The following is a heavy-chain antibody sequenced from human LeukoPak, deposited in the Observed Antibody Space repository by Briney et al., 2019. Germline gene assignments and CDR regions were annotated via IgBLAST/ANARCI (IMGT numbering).Heavy chain of an antibody. D-gene: IGHD3-3*01. Sequence: GGSLRLSCAASGFTFSSYGMHWVRQAPGKGLEWVAVISYDGSNKYYADSVKGRFTISRDNSKNTLYLQMNSLRAEDTAVYYCAKDYTYYDFWSGYPAHFDYWGQGTLVTVSS. V-gene: IGHV3-30*18. J-gene: IGHJ4*02. CDR3: AKDYTYYDFWSGYPAHFDY. CDR2: ISYDGSNK. CDR1: GFTFSSYG.